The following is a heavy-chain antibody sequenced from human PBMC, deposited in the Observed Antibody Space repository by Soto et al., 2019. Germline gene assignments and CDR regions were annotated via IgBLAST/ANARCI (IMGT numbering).Heavy chain of an antibody. Sequence: ASVKVSCKASGYTFITYGMSWVRQAPGQGLDWMGWISTYNGDTKYADRLQGRVTMTTDTTTGTAYMELRSLRSDDTAVYYCARSSLGYCSSTSCYTPNWFDPWGQGTLVTASS. CDR3: ARSSLGYCSSTSCYTPNWFDP. CDR2: ISTYNGDT. D-gene: IGHD2-2*02. J-gene: IGHJ5*02. V-gene: IGHV1-18*01. CDR1: GYTFITYG.